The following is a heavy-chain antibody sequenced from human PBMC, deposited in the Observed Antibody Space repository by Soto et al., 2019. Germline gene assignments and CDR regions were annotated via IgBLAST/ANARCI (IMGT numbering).Heavy chain of an antibody. Sequence: ETLSLTCTVSGGSISSYYWSWIRQPAGKGLEWIGRIYTSGSTNYNPSLKSRVTMTRDTSTSTVYMELSSLRSEDTAVYYCARDGEQGGYSYGYVGWFDPWGQGTLVTVSS. V-gene: IGHV4-4*07. D-gene: IGHD5-18*01. J-gene: IGHJ5*02. CDR1: GGSISSYY. CDR3: ARDGEQGGYSYGYVGWFDP. CDR2: IYTSGST.